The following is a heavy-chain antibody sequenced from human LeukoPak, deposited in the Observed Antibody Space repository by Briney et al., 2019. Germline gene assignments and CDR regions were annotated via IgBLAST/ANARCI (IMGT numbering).Heavy chain of an antibody. Sequence: ASVKVSCKASGYTFTGYYMHWVRQAPGQGLEWMGWINPNSGGTNYAQKFQGRVTMTRDTSISTAYMELSRLRSDDTAVYYCARDVRRFGEFYPPFDYWGQGTLVTVSS. CDR1: GYTFTGYY. V-gene: IGHV1-2*02. J-gene: IGHJ4*02. D-gene: IGHD3-10*01. CDR3: ARDVRRFGEFYPPFDY. CDR2: INPNSGGT.